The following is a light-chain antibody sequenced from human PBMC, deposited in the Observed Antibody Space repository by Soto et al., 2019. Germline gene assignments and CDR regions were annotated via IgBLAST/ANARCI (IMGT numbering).Light chain of an antibody. V-gene: IGKV2-30*01. J-gene: IGKJ5*01. CDR1: QSLVYSDGNTY. Sequence: DVVMTQSPLSLPVTLGQPASISCRSSQSLVYSDGNTYLTWFQQRPGQSPRRLIYKVSNRDSGVPDRFSGSGSGTDFTLKISRVEAEDVGVYYCMQGTHWPQVTFGQGTRLEIK. CDR3: MQGTHWPQVT. CDR2: KVS.